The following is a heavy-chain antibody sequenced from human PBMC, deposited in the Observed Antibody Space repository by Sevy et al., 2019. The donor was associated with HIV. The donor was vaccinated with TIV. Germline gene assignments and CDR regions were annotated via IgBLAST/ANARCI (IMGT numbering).Heavy chain of an antibody. CDR2: ISDYNGYK. CDR3: AREGYYYRPVTYRPPNDNGMDV. D-gene: IGHD4-17*01. CDR1: GYTFSSYG. V-gene: IGHV1-18*01. J-gene: IGHJ6*02. Sequence: ASVKVSCKASGYTFSSYGISWVRQAPGQGLEWMGWISDYNGYKNYAHRFQGRVTMSTETFTRKAYMELMSLCLDDTAVYFGAREGYYYRPVTYRPPNDNGMDVWGQGTAVTVSS.